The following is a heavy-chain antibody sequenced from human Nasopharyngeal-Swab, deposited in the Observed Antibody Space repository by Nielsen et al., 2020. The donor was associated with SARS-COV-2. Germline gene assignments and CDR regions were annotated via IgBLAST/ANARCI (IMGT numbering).Heavy chain of an antibody. D-gene: IGHD3-9*01. CDR3: ARLGRYYDTLSGYARHFDY. J-gene: IGHJ4*02. CDR1: GDSISSGKDY. CDR2: IDYSGST. V-gene: IGHV4-30-4*01. Sequence: LRLSCTVSGDSISSGKDYWNWIRQTPGRGLEWIGYIDYSGSTDHNPSLKSRVTISVDTSKNQFSLKVNSVTAADTVVYYCARLGRYYDTLSGYARHFDYWGQGILVTVSS.